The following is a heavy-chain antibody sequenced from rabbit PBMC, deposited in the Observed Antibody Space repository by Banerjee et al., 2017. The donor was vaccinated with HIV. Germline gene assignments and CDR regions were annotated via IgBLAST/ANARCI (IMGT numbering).Heavy chain of an antibody. V-gene: IGHV1S45*01. J-gene: IGHJ6*01. D-gene: IGHD4-2*01. CDR1: GFSFSSSYD. CDR2: IYTGNGKT. Sequence: QEQLVESGGGLVKPGASLTLTCTASGFSFSSSYDMCWVRQAPGKGLEWIGCIYTGNGKTYYASWAKGRFTISKSSSTTVTLQMTSLTAADTATYFCARDAGVIGWNFCLWGPGTLVTVS. CDR3: ARDAGVIGWNFCL.